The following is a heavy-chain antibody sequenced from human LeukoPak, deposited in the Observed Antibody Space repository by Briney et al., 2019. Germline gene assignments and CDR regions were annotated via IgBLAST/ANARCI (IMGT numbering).Heavy chain of an antibody. Sequence: EPSVKVSCKASDSTFTSYGINWERQAPGQGLEWMGWIGGNNGSTNYAQKLQGGVTMTTDTSTSTAYMDLRRLRSDDTAVYYCARGLQLDRRGRFVPLHIWGQGTMVTVSS. CDR1: DSTFTSYG. CDR3: ARGLQLDRRGRFVPLHI. V-gene: IGHV1-18*01. CDR2: IGGNNGST. D-gene: IGHD1-1*01. J-gene: IGHJ3*02.